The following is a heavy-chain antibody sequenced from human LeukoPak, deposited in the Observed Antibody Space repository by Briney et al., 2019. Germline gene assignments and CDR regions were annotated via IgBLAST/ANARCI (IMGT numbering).Heavy chain of an antibody. D-gene: IGHD2-2*01. CDR3: ARGSVVPAAITTPNFDY. Sequence: SETLSLTCAVYGGSFSGYYWSWIRQPPGKGLEWIGEINHSGSTNYNPSLKGRVTISVDTSKNQFSLKLSSVTAADTAVYYCARGSVVPAAITTPNFDYWGQGTLVTVSS. V-gene: IGHV4-34*01. J-gene: IGHJ4*02. CDR2: INHSGST. CDR1: GGSFSGYY.